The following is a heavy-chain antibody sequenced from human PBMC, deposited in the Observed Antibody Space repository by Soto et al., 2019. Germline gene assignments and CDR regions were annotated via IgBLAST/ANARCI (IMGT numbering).Heavy chain of an antibody. V-gene: IGHV3-23*01. CDR2: ISGSGGST. J-gene: IGHJ4*02. CDR1: GFTFSSYA. CDR3: ARSSSIAARRPFDY. Sequence: GESLKISCAASGFTFSSYAMSWVRQAPGKGLEWVSAISGSGGSTYYADSVKGRFTISRDNSKNTLYLQMNSLRAEDTAVYYCARSSSIAARRPFDYWGQGTLVTVSS. D-gene: IGHD6-6*01.